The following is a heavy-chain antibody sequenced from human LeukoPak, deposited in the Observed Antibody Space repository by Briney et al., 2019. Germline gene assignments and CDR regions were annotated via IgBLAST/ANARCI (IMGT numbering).Heavy chain of an antibody. CDR1: SGSISSGSDY. Sequence: PSETLSLTCTVSSGSISSGSDYWSWIRQPAGKGLEWIGRVYSSGKTDYNAALKSRVTISVDTSRNQFSLKLSSVTAADTAVYYCARVGGFLEWLLSPNNWFDPWGQGTLVTVSS. V-gene: IGHV4-61*02. CDR3: ARVGGFLEWLLSPNNWFDP. J-gene: IGHJ5*02. CDR2: VYSSGKT. D-gene: IGHD3-3*01.